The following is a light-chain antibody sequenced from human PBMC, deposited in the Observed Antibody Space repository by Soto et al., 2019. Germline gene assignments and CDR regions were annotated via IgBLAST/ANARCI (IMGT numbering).Light chain of an antibody. CDR2: GAS. J-gene: IGKJ3*01. V-gene: IGKV3-20*01. CDR1: QSVSSSY. Sequence: EIVLTQSPGTLSLSPGERATLSCRASQSVSSSYLAWHQQTPRQAPMLLIYGASRRATGIPDRFSGSGSGTDFTLTSSRLEPEDFVVYCCQQYDSSPVTFGGGTKVDIK. CDR3: QQYDSSPVT.